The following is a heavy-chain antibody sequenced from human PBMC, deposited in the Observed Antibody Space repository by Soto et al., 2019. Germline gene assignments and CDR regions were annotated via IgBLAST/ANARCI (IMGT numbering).Heavy chain of an antibody. CDR3: ARESKYDTSGYPPWFAP. CDR2: IYYSGST. CDR1: VASISSGGYY. J-gene: IGHJ5*02. Sequence: QVQLQEWGPGLVKPSQTLSLTCTVSVASISSGGYYWSWIRQHPGEGLEWIGYIYYSGSTAYNPSLTSRVTISVDTSKNQFSLKLSSVTDADTAVYYCARESKYDTSGYPPWFAPWGQGTLVTVSS. D-gene: IGHD3-22*01. V-gene: IGHV4-31*03.